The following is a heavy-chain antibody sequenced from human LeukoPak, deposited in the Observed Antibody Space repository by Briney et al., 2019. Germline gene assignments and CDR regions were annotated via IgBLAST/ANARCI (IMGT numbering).Heavy chain of an antibody. J-gene: IGHJ4*02. CDR2: ISYDGSNK. V-gene: IGHV3-30*04. CDR1: GFTFSSYA. CDR3: ARDVTVTTFDY. Sequence: PGGSLRLSCAASGFTFSSYAMHWVRQAPGKGLEWAAVISYDGSNKYYADSVKGRFTISRDNSKNALYLQMNSLRAEDTAVYYCARDVTVTTFDYWGQGTLVTVSS. D-gene: IGHD4-17*01.